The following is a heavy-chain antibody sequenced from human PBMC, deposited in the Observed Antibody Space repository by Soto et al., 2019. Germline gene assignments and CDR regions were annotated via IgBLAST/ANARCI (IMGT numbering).Heavy chain of an antibody. J-gene: IGHJ6*02. D-gene: IGHD3-10*01. Sequence: QVQLVQSGADVKKPGSSVKVSCKASGGTFSSYAISWVRQAPGQGLEWMGEIIPIFGTTNYAQNFQGRVTITADKSTSTAYMELSSLRSEDTAVYYCAREGRVTTDRGVIRGGMDVWGQGTTVTVSS. V-gene: IGHV1-69*06. CDR3: AREGRVTTDRGVIRGGMDV. CDR1: GGTFSSYA. CDR2: IIPIFGTT.